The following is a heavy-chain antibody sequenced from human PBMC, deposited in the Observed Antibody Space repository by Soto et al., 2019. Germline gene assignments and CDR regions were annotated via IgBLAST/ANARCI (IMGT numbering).Heavy chain of an antibody. Sequence: GGSLRLSCAASGFTFSSYGMHWVRQAPGKGLEWVAVIWYDGSNKYYADSVKGRFTISRDNSKNTLYLQMNSLRAEDTAVYYCAREGRNYGDSDAFDIWGQGTMVTVS. CDR3: AREGRNYGDSDAFDI. J-gene: IGHJ3*02. CDR2: IWYDGSNK. V-gene: IGHV3-33*01. D-gene: IGHD4-17*01. CDR1: GFTFSSYG.